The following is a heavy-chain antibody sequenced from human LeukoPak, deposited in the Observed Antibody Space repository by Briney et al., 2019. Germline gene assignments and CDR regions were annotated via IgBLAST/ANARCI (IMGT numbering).Heavy chain of an antibody. V-gene: IGHV1-2*02. Sequence: ASVKVSCKASGYTFTGYYMHWVRQAAGQGLEWKGWINPNSGGTNYAQKFQGRATMTRDTSISTAYMELSRLRSDDTAVYYCARPASVSSGRYGMDVWGQGTTVTVSS. CDR2: INPNSGGT. D-gene: IGHD6-19*01. CDR3: ARPASVSSGRYGMDV. J-gene: IGHJ6*02. CDR1: GYTFTGYY.